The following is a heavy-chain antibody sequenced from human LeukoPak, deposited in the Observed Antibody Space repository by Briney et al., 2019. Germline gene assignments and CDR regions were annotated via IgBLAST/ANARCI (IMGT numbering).Heavy chain of an antibody. J-gene: IGHJ4*02. Sequence: PGGSLRLSCAASGFTFNSYSMNWVRQAPGKGLEWVSSISSSSSYIYYADSVKGRFTISRDNAKNSLYLQMNSLRAEDTAVYYCARDDYYDSSGWSILDYWGQGTLVTVSS. V-gene: IGHV3-21*01. CDR3: ARDDYYDSSGWSILDY. CDR1: GFTFNSYS. D-gene: IGHD3-22*01. CDR2: ISSSSSYI.